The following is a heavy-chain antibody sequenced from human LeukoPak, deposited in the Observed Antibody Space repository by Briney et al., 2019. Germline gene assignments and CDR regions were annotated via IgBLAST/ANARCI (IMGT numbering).Heavy chain of an antibody. J-gene: IGHJ6*02. CDR1: GGSISSYY. CDR3: ARDYGYGGTMTYYYYGVDV. D-gene: IGHD4-23*01. V-gene: IGHV4-4*07. CDR2: IYTSGST. Sequence: SETLSLTCTVSGGSISSYYWSWIRQPAGKGLEWIGRIYTSGSTNYNPSLKSRVTMSVDTSKNQFSLKLSSVTAADTAVYYCARDYGYGGTMTYYYYGVDVWGQGTTVTVSS.